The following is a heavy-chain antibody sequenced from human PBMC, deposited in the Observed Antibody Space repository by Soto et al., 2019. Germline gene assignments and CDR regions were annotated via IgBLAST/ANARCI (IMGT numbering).Heavy chain of an antibody. Sequence: SQTLSLTCAISGDSVSSNSAAWNWIRQSPSRGLEWLGRTYYRSKWYNDYAVSVKSRITINPDTSKNQFSLQLNSVTPEDTAVYYCARDRVAAAGPGRYYYYGMDVWGQGTTVTV. J-gene: IGHJ6*02. CDR1: GDSVSSNSAA. CDR3: ARDRVAAAGPGRYYYYGMDV. V-gene: IGHV6-1*01. D-gene: IGHD6-13*01. CDR2: TYYRSKWYN.